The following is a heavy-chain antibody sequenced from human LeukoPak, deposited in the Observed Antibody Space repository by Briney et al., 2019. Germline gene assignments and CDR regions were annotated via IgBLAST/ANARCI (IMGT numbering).Heavy chain of an antibody. CDR3: ARDRPSRRPGMVGEY. CDR2: ISRSSSYI. CDR1: GFNFSSYS. J-gene: IGHJ4*02. D-gene: IGHD5-18*01. V-gene: IGHV3-21*01. Sequence: GGSLRLSCAASGFNFSSYSMNWVRQALGKGVEWVSSISRSSSYIYYADSVKGRFTISRDNAKNSLYLQMNSLRAEDTAIYYCARDRPSRRPGMVGEYWGQGTLVTVSS.